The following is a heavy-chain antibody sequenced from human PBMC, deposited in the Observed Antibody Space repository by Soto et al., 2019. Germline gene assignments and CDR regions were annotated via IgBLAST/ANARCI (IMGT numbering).Heavy chain of an antibody. D-gene: IGHD3-22*01. J-gene: IGHJ4*02. Sequence: QVQLVQSGAEVKKPGASVKVSCKASGYTFTSYGISWVRQAPGQGLEWMGWISAYNGNTNYAQKLQGRVTMTTDTSPSTAYMELRSLRSDATAVYYCARCGDSSGYYYGGCRFDSWGQGTLVTVSS. CDR1: GYTFTSYG. CDR2: ISAYNGNT. V-gene: IGHV1-18*01. CDR3: ARCGDSSGYYYGGCRFDS.